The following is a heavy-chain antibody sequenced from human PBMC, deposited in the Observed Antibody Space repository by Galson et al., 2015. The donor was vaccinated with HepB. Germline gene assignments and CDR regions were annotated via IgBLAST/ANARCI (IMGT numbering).Heavy chain of an antibody. Sequence: SVKVSCTASGYTFTNYGICWVRQAPGQGPEWMGWTEVYNGNTKYAQNFQDRATMTTDTSTAPSDMELWRMIYDDPAVYYRTMESIPGPWGDYWGHGTLVTVSA. CDR1: GYTFTNYG. V-gene: IGHV1-18*01. D-gene: IGHD7-27*01. J-gene: IGHJ4*01. CDR3: TMESIPGPWGDY. CDR2: TEVYNGNT.